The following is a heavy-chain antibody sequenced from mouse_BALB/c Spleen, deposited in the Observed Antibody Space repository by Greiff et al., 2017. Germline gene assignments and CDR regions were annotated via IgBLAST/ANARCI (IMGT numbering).Heavy chain of an antibody. J-gene: IGHJ3*01. CDR3: AREGYGNDWFAY. V-gene: IGHV7-3*02. CDR1: GFTFTDYY. CDR2: IRNKANGYTT. D-gene: IGHD2-10*02. Sequence: EVQLVESGGGLVQPGGSLRLSCATSGFTFTDYYMSWVRQPPGKALEWLGFIRNKANGYTTEYSASVKGRFTISRDNSQSILYLQMNTLRAEDSATYYCAREGYGNDWFAYWGQGTLVTVSA.